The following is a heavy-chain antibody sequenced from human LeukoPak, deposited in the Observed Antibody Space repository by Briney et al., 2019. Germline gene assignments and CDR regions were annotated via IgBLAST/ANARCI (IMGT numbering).Heavy chain of an antibody. J-gene: IGHJ4*02. CDR2: IYYSGST. CDR1: GGSIRSGGYY. Sequence: SETLSLTCTVYGGSIRSGGYYWSWIRQHPGKGLESIGYIYYSGSTYYNPSLKSRVTISVDTFKNQFSLKLSSVTAADTAVYYCARDLYYYDSSGYYVRFGFDYWGQGTLVTVSS. CDR3: ARDLYYYDSSGYYVRFGFDY. V-gene: IGHV4-31*03. D-gene: IGHD3-22*01.